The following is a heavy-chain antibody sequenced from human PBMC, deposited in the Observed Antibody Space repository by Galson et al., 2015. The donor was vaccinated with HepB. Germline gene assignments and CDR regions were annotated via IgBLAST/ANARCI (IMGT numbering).Heavy chain of an antibody. CDR1: GYTFTSYY. D-gene: IGHD3-3*01. Sequence: SVKVSCKASGYTFTSYYMHWVRQAPGQGLEWMGIINPSGGSTSYAQKFQGRVNMTRDTSTSTVYMELSSLRYEDTAVYYCARDKVGVFGVVIMIYLDLYYWGQGTLVAVSS. CDR3: ARDKVGVFGVVIMIYLDLYY. V-gene: IGHV1-46*01. CDR2: INPSGGST. J-gene: IGHJ4*02.